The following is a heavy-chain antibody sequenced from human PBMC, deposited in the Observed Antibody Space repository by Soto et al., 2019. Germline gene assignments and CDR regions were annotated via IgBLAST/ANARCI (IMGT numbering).Heavy chain of an antibody. V-gene: IGHV3-15*01. Sequence: EVQLVESGGGLVKPGGTLRVSCAASGITFSNAWMTWVRQAPGKGLEWVGRIKSKIDGGTTDYGVPVKGRFTISRDDSKNTLSLQMNSLKTEDTAVYYCTTGRYSSSLYFDSWGQGTLVTVSS. CDR3: TTGRYSSSLYFDS. J-gene: IGHJ4*02. CDR1: GITFSNAW. CDR2: IKSKIDGGTT. D-gene: IGHD6-6*01.